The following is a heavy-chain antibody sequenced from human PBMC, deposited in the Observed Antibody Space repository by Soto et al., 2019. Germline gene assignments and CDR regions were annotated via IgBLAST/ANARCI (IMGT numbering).Heavy chain of an antibody. V-gene: IGHV3-30*18. CDR3: AKDVVVGATTGLGDYYYYYGMDV. D-gene: IGHD1-26*01. Sequence: GGSLRLSCAASGFTFSSYGMHWVRQAPGKGLEWVAVVSYDGSNKYYADSVKGRFTISRDNSKNTLYLQMNSLRAEDTAVYYCAKDVVVGATTGLGDYYYYYGMDVWGQGTTVTVSS. CDR2: VSYDGSNK. J-gene: IGHJ6*02. CDR1: GFTFSSYG.